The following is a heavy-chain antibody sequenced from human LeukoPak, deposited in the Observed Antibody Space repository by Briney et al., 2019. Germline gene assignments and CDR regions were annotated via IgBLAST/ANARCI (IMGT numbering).Heavy chain of an antibody. CDR1: GVSISSYY. Sequence: SETLSLTCAAAGVSISSYYWSWIRQPPGKGLEWVGYIYYSGSTNYNPSLKSRVTISVDTSKNQFSMKLSSVTAADTAVYYCARHGYSSGSLAWFDPWGQGTQVTVSS. D-gene: IGHD6-19*01. CDR2: IYYSGST. J-gene: IGHJ5*02. V-gene: IGHV4-59*01. CDR3: ARHGYSSGSLAWFDP.